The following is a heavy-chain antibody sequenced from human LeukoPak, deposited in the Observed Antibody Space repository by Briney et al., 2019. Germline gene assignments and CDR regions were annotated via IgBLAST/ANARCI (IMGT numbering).Heavy chain of an antibody. J-gene: IGHJ5*02. D-gene: IGHD2-15*01. V-gene: IGHV4-39*01. Sequence: SETLSLTCTVSGGSISSSSYYWGWIRQPPGKGLEWIGSIYYSGSTYYNPPLKSRVTISVDTSKNQFSLKLSSVTAADTAVYYCARHFRSVVLAVMKYNWFDPWGQGALVTVSS. CDR3: ARHFRSVVLAVMKYNWFDP. CDR1: GGSISSSSYY. CDR2: IYYSGST.